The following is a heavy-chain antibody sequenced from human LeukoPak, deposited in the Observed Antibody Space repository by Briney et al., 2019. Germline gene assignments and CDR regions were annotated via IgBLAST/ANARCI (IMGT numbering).Heavy chain of an antibody. CDR2: IDPSDSYT. J-gene: IGHJ4*02. CDR1: GSPFTSYC. D-gene: IGHD5-12*01. V-gene: IGHV5-10-1*01. Sequence: GSLQISCQGSGSPFTSYCISGVRQVPGKGREWMGRIDPSDSYTNYSPSFQGHVTISADKSISTAYLQWSSLKASDTAMYYCAALYSGYDYEDYGGQGTLVTVS. CDR3: AALYSGYDYEDY.